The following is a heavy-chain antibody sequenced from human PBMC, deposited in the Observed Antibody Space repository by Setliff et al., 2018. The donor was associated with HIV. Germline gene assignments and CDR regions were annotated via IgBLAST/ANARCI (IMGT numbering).Heavy chain of an antibody. Sequence: SETLSLTCTVSADSVTSYSWEWIRQPPGKRLEWMGSVSTTDGATYNPSLQSQVSMSVDTSKMQVSLQLTSVTAADTAVYYCSRGSAAGTGLPPRDSWGQGTLVTVSS. V-gene: IGHV4-4*08. CDR1: ADSVTSYS. CDR2: VSTTDGA. D-gene: IGHD1-1*01. CDR3: SRGSAAGTGLPPRDS. J-gene: IGHJ5*01.